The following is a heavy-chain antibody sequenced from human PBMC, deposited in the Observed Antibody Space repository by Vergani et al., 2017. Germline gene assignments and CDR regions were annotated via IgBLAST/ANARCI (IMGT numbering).Heavy chain of an antibody. D-gene: IGHD3-10*01. V-gene: IGHV3-7*01. CDR1: GFSLSRFW. J-gene: IGHJ6*02. CDR2: ISPDGSAT. Sequence: EVQLVESGGGLVQPGGSLRLSCAASGFSLSRFWMSWVRQAPEKGLEWVAHISPDGSATSYVDSVKGRFTISRDNTKNSLSLQMSGLRVEDTAVYYCAIDRYYLGSGSYPYFYYYGLDVWGQGTAVTVSS. CDR3: AIDRYYLGSGSYPYFYYYGLDV.